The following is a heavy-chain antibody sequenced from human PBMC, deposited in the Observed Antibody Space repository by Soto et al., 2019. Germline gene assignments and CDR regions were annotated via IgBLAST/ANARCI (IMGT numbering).Heavy chain of an antibody. Sequence: GESLKISCKGSGYSFTSYWISWVRQMPGKGLEWMGRIDPSDSYTNYSPSFQGHVTISADKSISTAYLQWSRLKASDTAMYYCAGGGVRGVITRTRDYYGMDVWGQGTTATVSS. CDR1: GYSFTSYW. CDR2: IDPSDSYT. V-gene: IGHV5-10-1*01. J-gene: IGHJ6*02. CDR3: AGGGVRGVITRTRDYYGMDV. D-gene: IGHD3-10*01.